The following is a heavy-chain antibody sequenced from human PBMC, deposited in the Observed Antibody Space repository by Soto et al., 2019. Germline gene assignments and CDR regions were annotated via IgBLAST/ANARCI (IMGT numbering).Heavy chain of an antibody. CDR3: AKRFRGVLLNPEVD. CDR1: GLTFSSYA. J-gene: IGHJ4*02. V-gene: IGHV3-23*01. CDR2: ISGSGGYT. Sequence: EVQLLESGGDLVQPGGSLRLSCVASGLTFSSYAMSWVRQAPGKGLEWVSVISGSGGYTDYAGSVKGRFTISRDNSKNTLYLQMNSLRAEDTALYYCAKRFRGVLLNPEVDWGQGTLVTVSS. D-gene: IGHD3-10*01.